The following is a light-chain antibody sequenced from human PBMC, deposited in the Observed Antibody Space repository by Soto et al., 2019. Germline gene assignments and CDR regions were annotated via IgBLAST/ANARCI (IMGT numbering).Light chain of an antibody. J-gene: IGKJ1*01. Sequence: DIQMTQSPSSLSAYVGAPATTTCRASQTIMTYLNWYQLKPGKPPRLLIYAASSLQSGVPSRFSGSGSGTDFTLTISSLQPEDFATYSCQQSYNSPQPFGRGTKVDIK. CDR2: AAS. CDR3: QQSYNSPQP. CDR1: QTIMTY. V-gene: IGKV1-39*01.